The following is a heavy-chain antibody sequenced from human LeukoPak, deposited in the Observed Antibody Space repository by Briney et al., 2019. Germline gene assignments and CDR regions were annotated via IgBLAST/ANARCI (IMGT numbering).Heavy chain of an antibody. D-gene: IGHD3-22*01. CDR3: ASTRNTYYYDPDAFDI. CDR2: INHSGST. V-gene: IGHV4-34*01. J-gene: IGHJ3*02. CDR1: GGSFSGYY. Sequence: SETLSLTCAVYGGSFSGYYWSWIRQPPGKGLEWIGEINHSGSTNYNPSLKSRVTISVDTSKNQFSLKLSSVTAADTAVYYCASTRNTYYYDPDAFDIWGQGTMVTVSS.